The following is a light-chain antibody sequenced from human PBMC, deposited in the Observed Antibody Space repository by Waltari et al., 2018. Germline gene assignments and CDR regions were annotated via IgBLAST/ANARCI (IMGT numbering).Light chain of an antibody. V-gene: IGKV4-1*01. CDR3: QQYYSTPPT. CDR1: QSVLYSSNNKNY. CDR2: WAS. Sequence: DIVMTQSPDSLPVSLAERATTTCKSSQSVLYSSNNKNYLAWYQQKPGQPPKLLIYWASTRESGVPDRFSGSGSGTDFTLTISSLQAEDVAVYYCQQYYSTPPTFGQGTKVEIK. J-gene: IGKJ1*01.